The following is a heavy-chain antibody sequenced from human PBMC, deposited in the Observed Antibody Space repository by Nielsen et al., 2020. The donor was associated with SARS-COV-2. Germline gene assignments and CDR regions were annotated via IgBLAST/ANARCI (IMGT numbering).Heavy chain of an antibody. J-gene: IGHJ5*02. D-gene: IGHD6-13*01. CDR3: ARCTRPYSSTPGGWFDP. Sequence: SETLSLTCTVSGDSIIRGSFYWAWIRRPPGRGLEWIGTVHYGGTTYYNPSLSSRVTMSADTSKNQVSLRLGTVTAADTAVYYCARCTRPYSSTPGGWFDPWGQGAPVTVSS. CDR2: VHYGGTT. CDR1: GDSIIRGSFY. V-gene: IGHV4-39*01.